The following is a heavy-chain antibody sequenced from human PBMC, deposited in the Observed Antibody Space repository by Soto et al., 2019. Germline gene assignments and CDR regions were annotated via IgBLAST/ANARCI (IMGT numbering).Heavy chain of an antibody. D-gene: IGHD3-10*01. CDR1: GFTFSDYY. V-gene: IGHV3-11*01. CDR2: ISSSGSTI. CDR3: ARFLLWFGELLYYYYGMDV. Sequence: GGSLRLSCAASGFTFSDYYMSWIRQAPGKGLEWVSYISSSGSTIYYADSVKGRFTISRDNAKNSLYLQMNSLRAEDTAVYYCARFLLWFGELLYYYYGMDVWGQGTTVTVSS. J-gene: IGHJ6*02.